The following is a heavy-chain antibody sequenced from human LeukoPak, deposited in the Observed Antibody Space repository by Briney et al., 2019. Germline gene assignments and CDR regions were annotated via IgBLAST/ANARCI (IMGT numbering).Heavy chain of an antibody. J-gene: IGHJ4*02. D-gene: IGHD3-9*01. CDR2: IYYSGST. CDR3: ARGLRDDILAGGY. CDR1: GASISSGDHY. Sequence: SETLSLTCTVSGASISSGDHYWSWIRQPPGKGLEWIGYIYYSGSTNYNPFLKSRVTISVDTSKNQFSLKLSSVTAADTAVYYCARGLRDDILAGGYWGQGTLVTVSS. V-gene: IGHV4-61*08.